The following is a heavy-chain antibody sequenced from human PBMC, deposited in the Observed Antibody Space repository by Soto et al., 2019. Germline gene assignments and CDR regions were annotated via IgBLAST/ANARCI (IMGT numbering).Heavy chain of an antibody. CDR3: ARGTIVVVPAAEFRYYYYYYMDV. V-gene: IGHV4-34*01. D-gene: IGHD2-2*01. J-gene: IGHJ6*03. CDR1: GGSFSGYY. CDR2: INHSGST. Sequence: QVQLQQWGAGLLKPSETLSLTCAVYGGSFSGYYWSWIRQPPGKGLEWIGEINHSGSTNYNPSLKSRVTISVDTSKNQFSLKLSSVTAADTAVYYCARGTIVVVPAAEFRYYYYYYMDVWGKGTTVTVSS.